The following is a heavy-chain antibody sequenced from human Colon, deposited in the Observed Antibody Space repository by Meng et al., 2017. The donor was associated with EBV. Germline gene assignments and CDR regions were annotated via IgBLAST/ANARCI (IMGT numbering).Heavy chain of an antibody. V-gene: IGHV4-31*03. Sequence: QVQRQESGPGLVHPSQTLSLTCTVSGGSISSGGYYWSWIRQHPGKGLEWIGYIHSSGSTYYNPSLRSRLTISVDTSKNQFSLKLSSVTAADTAVYYCARASYGSGSPLGESWFDPWGQGTLVTVSS. CDR2: IHSSGST. CDR3: ARASYGSGSPLGESWFDP. J-gene: IGHJ5*02. CDR1: GGSISSGGYY. D-gene: IGHD3-10*01.